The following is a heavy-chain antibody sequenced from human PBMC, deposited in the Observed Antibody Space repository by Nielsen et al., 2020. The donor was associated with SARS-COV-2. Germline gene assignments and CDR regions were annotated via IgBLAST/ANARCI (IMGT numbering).Heavy chain of an antibody. CDR1: GGTFSSYA. CDR2: IIPIFGTA. Sequence: SVKVSCKASGGTFSSYAISWVRQAPGQGLEWMGGIIPIFGTANYAQKFQGRVTMTEDTSTDTAYMELRSLRSEDTAVYYCATAPAAIRSNWFDPWGQGTLVTVSS. CDR3: ATAPAAIRSNWFDP. V-gene: IGHV1-69*06. D-gene: IGHD2-2*01. J-gene: IGHJ5*02.